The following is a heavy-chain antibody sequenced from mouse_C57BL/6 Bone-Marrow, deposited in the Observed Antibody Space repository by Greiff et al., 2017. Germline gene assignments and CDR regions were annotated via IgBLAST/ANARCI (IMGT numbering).Heavy chain of an antibody. Sequence: EVNLVESGGGLVKPGGSLKLSCAASGFTFSSYAMSWVRQTPEKRLEWVATISDGGSYTYYPDNVKGRVTISRDNAKNNLYLQMSHLKSEDTAMYYCARDGPNWDWYFDVWGTGTTVTVSS. V-gene: IGHV5-4*01. J-gene: IGHJ1*03. CDR3: ARDGPNWDWYFDV. D-gene: IGHD4-1*01. CDR1: GFTFSSYA. CDR2: ISDGGSYT.